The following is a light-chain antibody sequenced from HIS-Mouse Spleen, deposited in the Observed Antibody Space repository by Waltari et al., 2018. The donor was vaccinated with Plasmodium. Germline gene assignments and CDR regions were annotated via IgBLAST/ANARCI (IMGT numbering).Light chain of an antibody. CDR2: EDS. J-gene: IGLJ3*02. CDR3: YSTDSSGNHRV. Sequence: SYELTQPPSVSVSPGQTAMNTCSGDALPKKYAYWYQQKAGQAPVLVIYEDSKRPSGIPERFSGSSSGTMATLTISGAQVEDEADYYCYSTDSSGNHRVFGGGTKLTVL. V-gene: IGLV3-10*01. CDR1: ALPKKY.